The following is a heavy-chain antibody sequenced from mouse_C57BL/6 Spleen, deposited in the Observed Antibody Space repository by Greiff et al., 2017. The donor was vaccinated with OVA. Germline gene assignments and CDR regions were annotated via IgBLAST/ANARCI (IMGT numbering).Heavy chain of an antibody. CDR1: GYTFTSYW. D-gene: IGHD2-4*01. V-gene: IGHV1-64*01. J-gene: IGHJ2*01. CDR3: GRRDYDGNFDY. CDR2: IHPNSGST. Sequence: QVQLQQPGAELVKPGASVKLSCKASGYTFTSYWMHWVKQRPGQGLEWIGMIHPNSGSTNYNEKFTSTATLTVYKSSITAYMQLSSLPSEDSAVYYCGRRDYDGNFDYWGQGTTLTVSS.